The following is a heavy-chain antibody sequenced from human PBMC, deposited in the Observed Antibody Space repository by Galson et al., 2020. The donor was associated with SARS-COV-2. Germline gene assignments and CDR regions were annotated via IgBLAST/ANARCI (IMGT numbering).Heavy chain of an antibody. CDR2: TNPDGSKK. Sequence: QLGESLKISCTASGFTFSNYWMSWVRQAPGKGLEWVADTNPDGSKKYYVDSVKGRFTISKDIAKNSLYLQMNSLRGDDTAIYYCVTDGDGFDYWGQGTLVTVSS. J-gene: IGHJ4*02. CDR3: VTDGDGFDY. V-gene: IGHV3-7*01. D-gene: IGHD4-17*01. CDR1: GFTFSNYW.